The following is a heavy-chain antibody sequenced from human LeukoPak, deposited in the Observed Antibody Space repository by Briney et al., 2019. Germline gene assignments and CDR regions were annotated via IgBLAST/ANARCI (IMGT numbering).Heavy chain of an antibody. Sequence: QPGGSLRLSCAASGFTFSSSDMHWVRQVTGKGLEWVSAIGLASDTYYPDSVKGRFTISREDAKSSLYLQMNSLRAEDTAVYYCAREVGDGYNSGWYLDLWGRGTLVTVSS. CDR2: IGLASDT. CDR1: GFTFSSSD. J-gene: IGHJ2*01. V-gene: IGHV3-13*01. D-gene: IGHD5-24*01. CDR3: AREVGDGYNSGWYLDL.